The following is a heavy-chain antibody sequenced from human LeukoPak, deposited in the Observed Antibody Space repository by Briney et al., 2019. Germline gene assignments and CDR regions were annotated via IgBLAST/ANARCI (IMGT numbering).Heavy chain of an antibody. CDR2: IRYDGSNK. CDR3: ARGGTKPEVFDY. V-gene: IGHV3-30*02. J-gene: IGHJ4*02. Sequence: GGSLRLSCAASGFTFSSYGMHWVRQAPGKGLEWVAFIRYDGSNKYYADSVKGRFTISRDNPKNTLYLQMNSLRAEDTAVYYCARGGTKPEVFDYWGQGTLVTVSS. CDR1: GFTFSSYG.